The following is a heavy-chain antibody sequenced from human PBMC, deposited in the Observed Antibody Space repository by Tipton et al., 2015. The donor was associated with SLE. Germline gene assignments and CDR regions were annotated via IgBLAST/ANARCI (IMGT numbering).Heavy chain of an antibody. Sequence: SGFTFSSYGMHWVRQAPGKGLEWVAFIQYDGSNKYYADSVKGRFTISRDNSKNTLYLQMNSLRAEDTAVYYCAKDEGSFDYWGQGTLVTVSS. CDR1: GFTFSSYG. CDR3: AKDEGSFDY. V-gene: IGHV3-30*02. CDR2: IQYDGSNK. J-gene: IGHJ4*02.